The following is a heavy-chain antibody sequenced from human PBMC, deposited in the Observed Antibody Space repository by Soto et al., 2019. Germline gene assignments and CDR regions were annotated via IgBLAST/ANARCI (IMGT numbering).Heavy chain of an antibody. CDR3: ARETITMVRGVIENWFDP. D-gene: IGHD3-10*01. V-gene: IGHV4-30-4*01. Sequence: QVQLQESGPGLVKPSQTLSLTCTVSGGSISSGDYYWSWIRQPPGKGLEWIGYIYYSWSTYYNPSLKSRVTMSVDTSKNQFPLTLSSATPAGTAVYSCARETITMVRGVIENWFDPWGQGTLVTVSS. CDR2: IYYSWST. CDR1: GGSISSGDYY. J-gene: IGHJ5*02.